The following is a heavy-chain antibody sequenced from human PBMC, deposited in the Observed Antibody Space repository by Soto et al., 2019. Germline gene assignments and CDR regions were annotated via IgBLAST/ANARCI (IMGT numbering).Heavy chain of an antibody. V-gene: IGHV3-23*01. CDR2: ISGSDDST. CDR1: GFTLSSYA. J-gene: IGHJ4*02. Sequence: EVQLLESGGGLVQPGGSLRLTCAVYGFTLSSYAMNWVRQAPGKGLEWVSGISGSDDSTRYADSAKGRFTISRDNSKNTLYLQMNSLGVEDTAVYYCAKGKPGVILAVPLDCWGQGSLVTVSS. D-gene: IGHD2-2*01. CDR3: AKGKPGVILAVPLDC.